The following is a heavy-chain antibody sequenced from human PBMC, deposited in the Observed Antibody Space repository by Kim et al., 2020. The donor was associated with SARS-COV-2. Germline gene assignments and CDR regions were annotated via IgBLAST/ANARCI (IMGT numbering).Heavy chain of an antibody. V-gene: IGHV3-23*01. Sequence: GGSLRLSCAASGFTFSSNAMSWVRQAPGKGLEWVSPISGSGGSTYYADSVKGRFTISRDNSKNTLYLQMNSLRAEDTAVYYCAKVHYYDSSGYPDYWGQGTLVTVSS. CDR2: ISGSGGST. J-gene: IGHJ4*02. CDR1: GFTFSSNA. CDR3: AKVHYYDSSGYPDY. D-gene: IGHD3-22*01.